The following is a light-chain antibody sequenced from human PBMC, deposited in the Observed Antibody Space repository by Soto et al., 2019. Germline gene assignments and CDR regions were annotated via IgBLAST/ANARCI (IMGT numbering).Light chain of an antibody. CDR1: QNIDTY. J-gene: IGKJ1*01. CDR3: QQTYDNPRT. V-gene: IGKV1-39*01. CDR2: AAS. Sequence: DIQVTQSPSSLSASVGDRITITCRTSQNIDTYLNWYQQNPGKAPKLLISAASRLQSGVPSRFGGSGSGTDFTLTITSLQAEDFATYYCQQTYDNPRTFGQGTKV.